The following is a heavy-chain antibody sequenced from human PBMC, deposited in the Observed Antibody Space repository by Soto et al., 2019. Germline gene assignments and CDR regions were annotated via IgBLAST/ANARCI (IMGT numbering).Heavy chain of an antibody. CDR2: INTDNGNT. J-gene: IGHJ4*02. CDR1: GYTFISYA. V-gene: IGHV1-3*04. D-gene: IGHD3-22*01. CDR3: ARQIYDSDTGPNFQYYFDS. Sequence: GASVKVSCKASGYTFISYAMHWVRQAPGQRLEWMGWINTDNGNTKYSQRFQGRVTITRDTSATTAYMELSSLRASDTAMYYCARQIYDSDTGPNFQYYFDSWGQGTPVTVSS.